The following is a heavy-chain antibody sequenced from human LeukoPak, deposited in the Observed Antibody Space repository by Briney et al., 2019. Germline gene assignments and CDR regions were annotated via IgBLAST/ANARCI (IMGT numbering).Heavy chain of an antibody. V-gene: IGHV3-23*01. CDR2: ISGSGGST. CDR3: ARGLEMATTAYYYGMDV. CDR1: GFTFNTHD. J-gene: IGHJ6*02. D-gene: IGHD5-24*01. Sequence: PGGSLRLTCEVSGFTFNTHDMSWVRQAPGKGLEWVSAISGSGGSTYYADSVKGRFTISRDNSKNTLYLQMNSLRAEDTAVYYCARGLEMATTAYYYGMDVWGQGTTVTVSS.